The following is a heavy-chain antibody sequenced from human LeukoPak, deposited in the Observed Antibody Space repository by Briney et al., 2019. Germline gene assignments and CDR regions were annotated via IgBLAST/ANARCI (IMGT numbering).Heavy chain of an antibody. Sequence: PSETLSLTCAVYGGSFSGYYWSWIRQPPGKGLEWIGEINHSGSTNYNPSLKSRVTISVDTSKNQFSLKLSSVTAADTAVYYCARGQVYSIGQAAHIFDYWGQGTLVTISS. V-gene: IGHV4-34*01. CDR2: INHSGST. J-gene: IGHJ4*02. CDR3: ARGQVYSIGQAAHIFDY. CDR1: GGSFSGYY. D-gene: IGHD6-19*01.